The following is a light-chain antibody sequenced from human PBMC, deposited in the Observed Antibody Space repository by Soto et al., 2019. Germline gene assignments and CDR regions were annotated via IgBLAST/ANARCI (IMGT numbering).Light chain of an antibody. V-gene: IGKV1-5*03. CDR1: QSISSW. Sequence: DIQMTQSPSTLSASVGDRVTITCRASQSISSWLAWYQQKPGKAPKLLIYKASSLESGVPSRFSGSGSGTEFTLTISSLQPDDVATYDCQQYNSYSPNTFGQGTKLEIK. CDR3: QQYNSYSPNT. CDR2: KAS. J-gene: IGKJ2*01.